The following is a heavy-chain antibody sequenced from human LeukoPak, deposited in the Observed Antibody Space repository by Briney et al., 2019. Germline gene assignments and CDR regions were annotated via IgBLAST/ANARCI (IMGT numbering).Heavy chain of an antibody. CDR3: ARAAGTVRYNWFDP. Sequence: ASVKVSCKASGYTFTSYDINWVRQATGQGLEWMGWMNPNSGNTGYAQKFQGRVTITRNTSISTAYMELSSLRSEDTAVYYCARAAGTVRYNWFDPWGQGTLVTVSS. J-gene: IGHJ5*02. V-gene: IGHV1-8*01. CDR2: MNPNSGNT. CDR1: GYTFTSYD. D-gene: IGHD6-13*01.